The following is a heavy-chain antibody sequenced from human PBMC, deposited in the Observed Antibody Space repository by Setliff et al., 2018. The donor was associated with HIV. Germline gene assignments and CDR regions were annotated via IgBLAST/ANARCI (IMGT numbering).Heavy chain of an antibody. V-gene: IGHV3-21*01. Sequence: PGGSLRLSCAASGFTFNKAWMNWVRQAPGKGLEWVSSISSSSSYIYYADSVKGRFTISRDNAKNSLYLQMNNLGAEDTAVYYCARDPSTVTTDYYYMDVWGKGTTVTVSS. CDR2: ISSSSSYI. J-gene: IGHJ6*03. CDR1: GFTFNKAW. D-gene: IGHD4-17*01. CDR3: ARDPSTVTTDYYYMDV.